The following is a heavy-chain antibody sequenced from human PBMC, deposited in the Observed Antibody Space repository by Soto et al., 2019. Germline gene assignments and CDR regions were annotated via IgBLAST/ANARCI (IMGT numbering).Heavy chain of an antibody. CDR1: GYNFNSYT. D-gene: IGHD2-15*01. V-gene: IGHV3-21*01. CDR2: ISSRGYI. J-gene: IGHJ6*02. Sequence: EVQLVESGGGLVKPGGSPRLSCSASGYNFNSYTINWVRQAPGKRLEWLSSISSRGYILSTESVRGRFTISRDKAKNSAYLQINSLRAEDTAVYFCARDCSGGSCYPGMDVWGQGTTVTVSS. CDR3: ARDCSGGSCYPGMDV.